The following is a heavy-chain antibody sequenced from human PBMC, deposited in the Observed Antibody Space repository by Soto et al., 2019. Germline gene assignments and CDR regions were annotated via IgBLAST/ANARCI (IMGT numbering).Heavy chain of an antibody. CDR3: ARGLRYFDWLFHYFDY. D-gene: IGHD3-9*01. CDR1: GYTFTSYG. V-gene: IGHV1-18*01. J-gene: IGHJ4*02. Sequence: GASVKVSCKASGYTFTSYGISWVRQAPGQGLEWMGWINAYNGNTNYAQKLQGRVTMTTDTSTSTAYMELRSLRSDDTAVYYCARGLRYFDWLFHYFDYWGQGTLVTVSS. CDR2: INAYNGNT.